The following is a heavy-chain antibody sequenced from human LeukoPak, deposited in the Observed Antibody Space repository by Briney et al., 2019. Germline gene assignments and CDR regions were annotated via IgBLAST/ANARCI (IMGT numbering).Heavy chain of an antibody. D-gene: IGHD2-2*02. CDR1: GGTFSSYA. V-gene: IGHV1-69*05. CDR2: IIPIFGTA. J-gene: IGHJ5*02. CDR3: ASGAYDCSSTSCYSTNWFDP. Sequence: GASVKVSCKASGGTFSSYAMSWVRQAPGQGLEWMGGIIPIFGTANYAQKFQGRVTITTDESTSTAYMELSSLRSEDTAVYYCASGAYDCSSTSCYSTNWFDPWGQGTLVTVSS.